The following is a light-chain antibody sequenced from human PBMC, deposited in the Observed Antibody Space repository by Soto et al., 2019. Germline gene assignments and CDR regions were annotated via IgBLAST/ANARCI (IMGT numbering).Light chain of an antibody. CDR3: SSYARSSPVV. CDR1: SSDVGGYNY. CDR2: DVS. J-gene: IGLJ2*01. Sequence: QSALTQPASVSGSPGQSITISCTGTSSDVGGYNYVSWYQQHPGKAPKLMIFDVSDRPSGVSDRFSGSKSGNTASLTISGVQAEDEADYYCSSYARSSPVVFGGGTKVTVL. V-gene: IGLV2-14*01.